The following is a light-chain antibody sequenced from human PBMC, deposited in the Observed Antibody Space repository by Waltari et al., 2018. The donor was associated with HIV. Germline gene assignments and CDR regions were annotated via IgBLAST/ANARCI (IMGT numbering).Light chain of an antibody. CDR1: QGISTF. V-gene: IGKV1-9*01. J-gene: IGKJ1*01. CDR3: QRLNRFPAT. Sequence: DIQLTQSPSFLSASVGDRVTITCRASQGISTFLAWYQQKPGTAPKLLLYAASTLQSGVPSRFSGSGAGTEFTLTINSPQPEDFATYYCQRLNRFPATFGQGTKVEIK. CDR2: AAS.